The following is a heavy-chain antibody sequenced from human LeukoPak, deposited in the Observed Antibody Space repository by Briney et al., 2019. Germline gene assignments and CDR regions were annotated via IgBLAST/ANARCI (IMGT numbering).Heavy chain of an antibody. V-gene: IGHV4-59*01. CDR1: GGSISSYY. CDR2: IYYSGST. D-gene: IGHD3-10*01. Sequence: PSETLSLTCTVSGGSISSYYWSWIRQPPGKGLEWIGYIYYSGSTNYNPSLKSRVTISVGTSKSQFSLKLSSVTAADTAVYYCARDGAYYGSGSYYPNWFDPWGQGTLVTVSS. CDR3: ARDGAYYGSGSYYPNWFDP. J-gene: IGHJ5*02.